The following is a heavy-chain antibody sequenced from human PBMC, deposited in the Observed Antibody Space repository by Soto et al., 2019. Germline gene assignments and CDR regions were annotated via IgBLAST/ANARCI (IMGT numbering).Heavy chain of an antibody. J-gene: IGHJ4*02. CDR1: GFTFSDYA. Sequence: VQLVESGGGVVQPGRSLRLSCAASGFTFSDYAMHWVRQAPGKGLEWVAVVSHDGRNTHYADSVKGRLTISRDSSKNTVSLEMTSLRAEDTAVYYGAKVGRQWLVTSDFNYWGQGALVTVSS. CDR2: VSHDGRNT. CDR3: AKVGRQWLVTSDFNY. D-gene: IGHD6-19*01. V-gene: IGHV3-30*18.